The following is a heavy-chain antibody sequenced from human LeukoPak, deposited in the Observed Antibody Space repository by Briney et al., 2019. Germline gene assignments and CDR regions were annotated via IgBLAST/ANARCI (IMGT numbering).Heavy chain of an antibody. CDR1: GLTFSNFK. Sequence: PRGSLRLSCAVSGLTFSNFKMNGVRQAPGKGLEWVSHISDSGRTTFYADSVKGRFTISRDNAKNSLYLQMSSLRVEDTAVYYCASWAGNTQSDSWSGPFDYWGQGTLVTVSS. CDR2: ISDSGRTT. D-gene: IGHD3-3*01. J-gene: IGHJ4*02. CDR3: ASWAGNTQSDSWSGPFDY. V-gene: IGHV3-48*03.